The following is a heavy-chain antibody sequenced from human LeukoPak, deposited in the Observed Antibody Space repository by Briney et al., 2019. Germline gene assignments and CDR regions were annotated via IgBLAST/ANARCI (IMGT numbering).Heavy chain of an antibody. D-gene: IGHD4-17*01. Sequence: GGSLRLSCAASGFTFSSYSMNWVRQAPGKGLEWVSSISSSSSYVYYADSVKGRFTISRDNAKNSLYLQMNSLRAEDTAVYYCASRPDYGDYANYWGQGTLVTVSS. CDR3: ASRPDYGDYANY. CDR1: GFTFSSYS. CDR2: ISSSSSYV. V-gene: IGHV3-21*01. J-gene: IGHJ4*02.